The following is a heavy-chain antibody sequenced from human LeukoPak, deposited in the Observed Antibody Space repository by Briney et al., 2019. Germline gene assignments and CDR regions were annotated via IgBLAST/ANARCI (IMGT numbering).Heavy chain of an antibody. CDR2: IYHSGST. J-gene: IGHJ6*02. CDR3: ARGPVSPKDYYYYYGMDV. Sequence: PSETLSLTCAVSGGSISSGGYSWSWNRPPRGKGLEWIGYIYHSGSTYYNPSLKSRVTISVDRSKNQFSLKLSSVTAADTAVYYCARGPVSPKDYYYYYGMDVWGQGTTVTVSS. CDR1: GGSISSGGYS. D-gene: IGHD2-8*01. V-gene: IGHV4-30-2*01.